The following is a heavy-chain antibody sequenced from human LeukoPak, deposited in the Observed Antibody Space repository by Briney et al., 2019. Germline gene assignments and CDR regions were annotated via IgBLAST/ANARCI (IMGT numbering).Heavy chain of an antibody. CDR1: GFTFSSYA. J-gene: IGHJ4*02. D-gene: IGHD6-19*01. CDR3: AKEGGDYSSGWPWDY. V-gene: IGHV3-23*01. CDR2: ISGSAGST. Sequence: GGSLRLSCAASGFTFSSYATSWVRQAPGKGLEWVSTISGSAGSTYYADSVKGRFTISRDNSKNTLYLQMNSLRVEDTALYYCAKEGGDYSSGWPWDYWGQGTLVTVSS.